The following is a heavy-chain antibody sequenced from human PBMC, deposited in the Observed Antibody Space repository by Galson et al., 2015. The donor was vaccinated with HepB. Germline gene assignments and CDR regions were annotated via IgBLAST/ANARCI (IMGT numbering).Heavy chain of an antibody. V-gene: IGHV3-66*02. CDR3: ARDPAVTTDYGMDV. J-gene: IGHJ6*02. Sequence: SLRLSCAASGFTVSSNYMSWVRQAPGKGLEWVSFIYTDGSTYYADSVKGRFTISGDNSKNTVYLQMDSLRAEDTAVYYCARDPAVTTDYGMDVWGQGTLVTVSS. CDR2: IYTDGST. CDR1: GFTVSSNY. D-gene: IGHD4-17*01.